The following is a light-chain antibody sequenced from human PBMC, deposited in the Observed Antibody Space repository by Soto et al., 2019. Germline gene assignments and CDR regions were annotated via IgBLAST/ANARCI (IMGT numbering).Light chain of an antibody. CDR1: QSVSSF. Sequence: IVLTQSPATLSLSPGERATLSCRASQSVSSFLAWYQQKPGQAPRLLIYDASNRATGIPARFSGSGSGTDFTLTISSLEPEDFAVYFCQQRDDLYTFGQGTKLQIK. J-gene: IGKJ2*01. CDR2: DAS. V-gene: IGKV3-11*01. CDR3: QQRDDLYT.